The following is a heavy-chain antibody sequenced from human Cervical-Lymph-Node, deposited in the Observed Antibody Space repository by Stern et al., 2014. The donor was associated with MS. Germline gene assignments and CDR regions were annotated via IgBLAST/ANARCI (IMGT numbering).Heavy chain of an antibody. CDR2: IYHSGST. D-gene: IGHD2-2*01. CDR3: ARKGAIVPAAIENWFDS. CDR1: GGSISTGGYF. V-gene: IGHV4-31*03. Sequence: MQLVESGPGLVKPSQTLSLTCTVSGGSISTGGYFWSWIRQHPGKGLEWIGFIYHSGSTDYNPPLKSRVTMSVDTSKNQFSLNLSSVTAADTAVYYCARKGAIVPAAIENWFDSWGQGTLVTVSS. J-gene: IGHJ5*01.